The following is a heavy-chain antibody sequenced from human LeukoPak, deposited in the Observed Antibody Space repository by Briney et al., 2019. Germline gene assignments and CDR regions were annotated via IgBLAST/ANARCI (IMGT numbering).Heavy chain of an antibody. CDR3: ARDWAHGSFDY. V-gene: IGHV1-46*01. J-gene: IGHJ4*02. CDR2: INPSSGSA. D-gene: IGHD3-16*01. Sequence: ASVKVSCKASGYTFSGYSMHWVRQAPGQGPEWMAMINPSSGSATYAQKFQGSVTMTRDTSTTTLYMELSSLRSEDTAVYYCARDWAHGSFDYWGQGTPVIVSS. CDR1: GYTFSGYS.